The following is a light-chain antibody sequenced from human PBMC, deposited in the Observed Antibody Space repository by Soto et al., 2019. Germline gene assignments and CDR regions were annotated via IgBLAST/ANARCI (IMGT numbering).Light chain of an antibody. CDR3: QQYGSSGT. J-gene: IGKJ1*01. CDR1: QSVGSN. V-gene: IGKV3-20*01. Sequence: QSPVALSVSPGARATLSCRASQSVGSNLAWYQQKPGQAPRLLIYGASNRATGIPDRFSGSGSGTDFTLTISRLEPEDFAVYYCQQYGSSGTFGQGTKVAIK. CDR2: GAS.